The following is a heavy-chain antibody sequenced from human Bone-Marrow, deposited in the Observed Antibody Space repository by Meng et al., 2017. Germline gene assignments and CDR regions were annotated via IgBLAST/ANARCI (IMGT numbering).Heavy chain of an antibody. J-gene: IGHJ5*02. V-gene: IGHV4-30-2*01. CDR1: GGSNISGGYS. CDR3: ARGYCGGDCYIPFDNWFDP. CDR2: IYHSGST. Sequence: QLQLQESGSGLVKPSQTLSLTFTVSGGSNISGGYSWSWIRQPPGKGLEWIGYIYHSGSTYYNPSLKSRVTISVDRSKNQFSLKLSSVTAADTAVYYCARGYCGGDCYIPFDNWFDPWGQGTLVTVSS. D-gene: IGHD2-21*02.